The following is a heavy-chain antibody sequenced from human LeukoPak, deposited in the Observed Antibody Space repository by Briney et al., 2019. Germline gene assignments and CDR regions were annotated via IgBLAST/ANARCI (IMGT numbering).Heavy chain of an antibody. CDR3: ATGYSSSWYNRGTFDY. J-gene: IGHJ4*02. V-gene: IGHV4-34*01. CDR1: GGSFSGYY. Sequence: SETLSLTCAVYGGSFSGYYWSWIRQPPGKGLEWIGEINHSGSTNYNPSHKSRVTISVDTSKNQFSLKLSSVTAADTAVYYCATGYSSSWYNRGTFDYWGQGTLVTVSS. D-gene: IGHD6-13*01. CDR2: INHSGST.